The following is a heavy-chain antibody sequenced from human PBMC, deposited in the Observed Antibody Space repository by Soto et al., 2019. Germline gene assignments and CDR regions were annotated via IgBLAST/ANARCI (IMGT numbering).Heavy chain of an antibody. V-gene: IGHV1-46*01. Sequence: GASVKVSCKASGYTFTSYYMHWVRQAPGQGLEWMGIINPSGGSTSYAQKFQGRVTMTMDTSTSTVYMELSSLRSEDTAVYYCARDVSGTMVRGRSDYYYGMDVWGQGTTVTVSS. CDR3: ARDVSGTMVRGRSDYYYGMDV. CDR1: GYTFTSYY. CDR2: INPSGGST. D-gene: IGHD3-10*01. J-gene: IGHJ6*02.